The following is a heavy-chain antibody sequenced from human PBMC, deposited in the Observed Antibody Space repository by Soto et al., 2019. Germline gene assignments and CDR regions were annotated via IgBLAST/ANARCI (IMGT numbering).Heavy chain of an antibody. CDR1: GFTVSSNY. Sequence: GGSLRLSCAAAGFTVSSNYMSWVRQAPGKGLEWVSVIYSGGSTYYADSVKGRFTISRDNSKNTLYLQMNSLRAEDTAVYYCARGRFFWSGYSPPGAAIRDVWGKGTTVTVPS. D-gene: IGHD3-3*01. J-gene: IGHJ6*04. V-gene: IGHV3-66*01. CDR2: IYSGGST. CDR3: ARGRFFWSGYSPPGAAIRDV.